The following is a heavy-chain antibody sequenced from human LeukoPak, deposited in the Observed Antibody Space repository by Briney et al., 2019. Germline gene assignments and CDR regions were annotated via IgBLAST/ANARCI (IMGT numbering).Heavy chain of an antibody. CDR1: GGSISSYY. CDR3: ARGSGSSRFDP. V-gene: IGHV4-59*08. CDR2: IYYSGST. Sequence: TSETLSLTCTVSGGSISSYYWSWIRQPPGKGLEWIGYIYYSGSTNYNPSLKSRVTISGDTSKNQLSLKLSSVTAADTAVYYCARGSGSSRFDPWGQGTLVTVSS. D-gene: IGHD3-10*01. J-gene: IGHJ5*02.